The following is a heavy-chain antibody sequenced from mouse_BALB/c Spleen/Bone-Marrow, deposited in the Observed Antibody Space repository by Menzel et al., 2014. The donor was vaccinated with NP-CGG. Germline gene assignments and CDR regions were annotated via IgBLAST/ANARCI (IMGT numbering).Heavy chain of an antibody. CDR3: TRSPITTVVAETMDY. V-gene: IGHV1S22*01. CDR2: IYPGSGST. J-gene: IGHJ4*01. D-gene: IGHD1-1*01. CDR1: GYTFTSYW. Sequence: LQHSGSELVRPGASVKLSCKASGYTFTSYWMHWVKQRPGQGLEWIGNIYPGSGSTNYDEKFKNKATLTVDTSSSTAYMQLSSLTSEDSAVYYCTRSPITTVVAETMDYWGQGTSVTVSS.